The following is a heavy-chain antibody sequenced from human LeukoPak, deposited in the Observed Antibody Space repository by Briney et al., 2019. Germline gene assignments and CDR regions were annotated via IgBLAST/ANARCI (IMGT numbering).Heavy chain of an antibody. CDR3: ARAPRGDY. CDR1: GGSFSGYY. V-gene: IGHV4-34*01. Sequence: SETLSLTCAVYGGSFSGYYWSWIRQPPGKGLEWIGEINHSGSTNYNPSLKSRVTISLDTSKTQFSLKLSSVTAADTAVYYCARAPRGDYWGQGTLVTVPS. CDR2: INHSGST. D-gene: IGHD5-24*01. J-gene: IGHJ4*02.